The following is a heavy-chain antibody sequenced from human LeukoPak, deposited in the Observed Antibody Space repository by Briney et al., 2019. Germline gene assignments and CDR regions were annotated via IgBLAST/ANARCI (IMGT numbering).Heavy chain of an antibody. CDR3: ARDRYYYGSGSYNYFDY. J-gene: IGHJ4*02. D-gene: IGHD3-10*01. CDR2: IYHSGST. V-gene: IGHV4-4*02. Sequence: SETLSLTCAASGGSISSSNWWSWVRQPPGKGLEWIGEIYHSGSTNYNPSLKSRVTILVDKSKNQFSLKLSSVTAADTAVYYCARDRYYYGSGSYNYFDYWGQGTLVTVSS. CDR1: GGSISSSNW.